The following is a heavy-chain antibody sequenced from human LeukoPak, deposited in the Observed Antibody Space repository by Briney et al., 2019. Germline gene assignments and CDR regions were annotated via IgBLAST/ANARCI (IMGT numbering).Heavy chain of an antibody. CDR2: IYSGGST. J-gene: IGHJ4*02. V-gene: IGHV3-53*01. CDR3: ARGSGSYYYFDY. Sequence: GGSLRLSCAASGFTVSSNYMSWVRQAPGKGLEWVSVIYSGGSTYYADSVKGRFTISRDNSKNTLYLQMNSLKTEDTAVYYCARGSGSYYYFDYWGQGTLVTVSS. D-gene: IGHD1-26*01. CDR1: GFTVSSNY.